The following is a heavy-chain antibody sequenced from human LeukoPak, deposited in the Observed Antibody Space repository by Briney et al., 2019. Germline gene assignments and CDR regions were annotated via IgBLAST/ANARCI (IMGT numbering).Heavy chain of an antibody. CDR2: IYHSGST. D-gene: IGHD4-17*01. Sequence: SETLSLTCAVYGGSFSGYYWGWIRQPPGKGLEWIGSIYHSGSTYYNPSLKSRVTMSVDTSKNQFSLKLSSVTAADMAVYYCVRADPDYGLNWFDPWGQGTLVTVSS. CDR1: GGSFSGYY. CDR3: VRADPDYGLNWFDP. J-gene: IGHJ5*02. V-gene: IGHV4-38-2*01.